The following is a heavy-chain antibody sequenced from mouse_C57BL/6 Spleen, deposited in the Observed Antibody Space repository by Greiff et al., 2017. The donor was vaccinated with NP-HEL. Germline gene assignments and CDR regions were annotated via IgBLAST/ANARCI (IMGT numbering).Heavy chain of an antibody. V-gene: IGHV1-64*01. Sequence: VQLQQPGAELVKPGASVKLSCKASGYTFTSYWMHWVKQRPGQGLEWIGMIHPNSGSTNYNEKFKSKATLTVDKSSSTAYMQLSSLTSEDSAVYYCARDYGSSYRYAMDYWGQGTSVTVSS. CDR1: GYTFTSYW. D-gene: IGHD1-1*01. J-gene: IGHJ4*01. CDR2: IHPNSGST. CDR3: ARDYGSSYRYAMDY.